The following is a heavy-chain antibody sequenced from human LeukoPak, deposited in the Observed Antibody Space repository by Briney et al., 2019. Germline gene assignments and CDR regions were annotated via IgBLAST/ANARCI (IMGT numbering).Heavy chain of an antibody. D-gene: IGHD4-17*01. V-gene: IGHV1-8*01. Sequence: ASVKVSCKASGYTFTSYDINWVRQATGQGLEWMGWMNPNSGNTGYAQKFQGRVTMTRNTSISTAYMELSSLRSEDTAVYYCAGGFTVTPGSAHYYYGMDVWGQGTTVTVSS. CDR3: AGGFTVTPGSAHYYYGMDV. CDR2: MNPNSGNT. CDR1: GYTFTSYD. J-gene: IGHJ6*02.